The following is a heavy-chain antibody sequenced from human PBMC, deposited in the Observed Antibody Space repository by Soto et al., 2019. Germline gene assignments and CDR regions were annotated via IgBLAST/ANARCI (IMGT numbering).Heavy chain of an antibody. J-gene: IGHJ4*02. V-gene: IGHV3-21*06. D-gene: IGHD2-2*01. Sequence: EVQLVESGGGLVKPGGSLRLSCGASGFILSSYSMNWVRQAPGKGLEWVSAISSSGSYIYYGDSVKGRFTVSRDNAKNSLYLQMNSLRAEDTAVYYCARGPVERPGYYSSSWSPFDFWGQGTLVTVSS. CDR1: GFILSSYS. CDR3: ARGPVERPGYYSSSWSPFDF. CDR2: ISSSGSYI.